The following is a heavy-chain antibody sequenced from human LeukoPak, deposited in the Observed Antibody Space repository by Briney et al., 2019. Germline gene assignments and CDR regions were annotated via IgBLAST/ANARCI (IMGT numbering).Heavy chain of an antibody. V-gene: IGHV4-34*01. CDR3: ARGRSGYCSSTSCYRGYWFDP. D-gene: IGHD2-2*01. CDR1: GGSFSGYY. J-gene: IGHJ5*02. CDR2: INHSGST. Sequence: TSETLSLTCAVYGGSFSGYYWSWIRQPPGKGLEWIGEINHSGSTNYNPSLKSRVTISVDTSKNQFSLKLSSVTAADTAVYYCARGRSGYCSSTSCYRGYWFDPWGQGTLVTVSS.